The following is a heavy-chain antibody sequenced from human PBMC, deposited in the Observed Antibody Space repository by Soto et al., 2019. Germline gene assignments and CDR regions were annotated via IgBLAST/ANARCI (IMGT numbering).Heavy chain of an antibody. D-gene: IGHD4-17*01. V-gene: IGHV3-23*01. Sequence: EVQVLESGGGLVQPGGSLRLSCAASGFTFSNYAMSWVRQAPGKGLEWVSTISGSGDNTDYVDSVKGRFTISRDNSKNTLYRQMTRLGAGDRLVYYCPKAPLTVTLYLASGGRGTLVTVSP. J-gene: IGHJ4*02. CDR1: GFTFSNYA. CDR3: PKAPLTVTLYLAS. CDR2: ISGSGDNT.